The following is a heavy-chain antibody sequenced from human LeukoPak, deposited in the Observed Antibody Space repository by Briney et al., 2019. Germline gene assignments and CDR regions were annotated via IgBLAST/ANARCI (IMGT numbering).Heavy chain of an antibody. CDR2: IYYSGST. Sequence: SETLSLTCTVSGGSISSYYWSWIRQPPGEGLEWIGYIYYSGSTNYNPSLKSRVTISVDTSKNQFSLKLSSVTAADTAVYYCARHGHYYDSSGYYRKGAFDIWGQGTMVTVSS. V-gene: IGHV4-59*08. J-gene: IGHJ3*02. CDR3: ARHGHYYDSSGYYRKGAFDI. CDR1: GGSISSYY. D-gene: IGHD3-22*01.